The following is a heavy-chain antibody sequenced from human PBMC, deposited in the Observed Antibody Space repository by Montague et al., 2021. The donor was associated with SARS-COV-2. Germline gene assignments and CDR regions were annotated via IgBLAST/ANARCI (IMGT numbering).Heavy chain of an antibody. D-gene: IGHD3-10*01. V-gene: IGHV4-39*01. Sequence: SETLSLTCTVSGGSISSSVYYWAWIRQPPGKGLEWIGSIYYTGSTYYNPSLKSRVTLSVDTSKNRFSLRLYSVTAADTAVYFCARPESSEFQFEFWGQGNLVAVSS. CDR1: GGSISSSVYY. J-gene: IGHJ4*02. CDR2: IYYTGST. CDR3: ARPESSEFQFEF.